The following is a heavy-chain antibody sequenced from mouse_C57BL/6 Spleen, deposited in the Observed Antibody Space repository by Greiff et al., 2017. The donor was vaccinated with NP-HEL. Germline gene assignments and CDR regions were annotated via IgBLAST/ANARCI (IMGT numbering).Heavy chain of an antibody. Sequence: VQLVESGGGLVKPGGSLKLSCAASGFTFSSYAMSWVRQTPEKRLEWVATISDGGSYTYYPDNVKGRFTISRDNAKNNLYLQMSHLKSEDTAMYYCARGYYGSSLYYFDYWGQGTTLTVSS. J-gene: IGHJ2*01. CDR3: ARGYYGSSLYYFDY. V-gene: IGHV5-4*01. CDR1: GFTFSSYA. CDR2: ISDGGSYT. D-gene: IGHD1-1*01.